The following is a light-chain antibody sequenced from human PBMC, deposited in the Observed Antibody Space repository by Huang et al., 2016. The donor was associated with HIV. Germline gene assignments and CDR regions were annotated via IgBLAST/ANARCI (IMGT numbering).Light chain of an antibody. J-gene: IGKJ5*01. CDR3: QQSYSALSS. V-gene: IGKV1-39*01. CDR1: QSIRTY. CDR2: AAS. Sequence: IQMTQSPTSLSASVGDRVSIVFRPSQSIRTYLNWYQQKPGKAPKLLISAASTLHSGVPSRFSGSGSGTEFTLTIRGLQLDDFATYYCQQSYSALSSFGQGTRLKIK.